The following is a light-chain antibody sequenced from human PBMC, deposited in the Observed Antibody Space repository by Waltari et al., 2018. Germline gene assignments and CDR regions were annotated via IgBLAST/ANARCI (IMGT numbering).Light chain of an antibody. Sequence: DIQLTQSPSFLSPSVRDRVSVTCRASQDISTFLVWYQQMPGKAPKVLIHAASSLETGVPSRFSGSGSGTEFTLTISSLQPEDFATYYCQQFSSFPYTFGQGTKLEIK. CDR3: QQFSSFPYT. CDR2: AAS. V-gene: IGKV1-9*01. CDR1: QDISTF. J-gene: IGKJ2*01.